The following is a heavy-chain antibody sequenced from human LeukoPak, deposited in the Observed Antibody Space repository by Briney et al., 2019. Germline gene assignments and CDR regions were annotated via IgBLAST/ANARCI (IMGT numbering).Heavy chain of an antibody. CDR3: ARSVDDYYFDY. J-gene: IGHJ4*02. D-gene: IGHD3-3*01. CDR2: IKQDGSEK. V-gene: IGHV3-7*01. Sequence: GGSLRLSCAASGFTFSIYWMSWVRQAPGKGLEWVANIKQDGSEKYYVDSVKGRLTISRDNAKNSLYLQMNSLRAEDTAVYYCARSVDDYYFDYWGQGTLVTVSS. CDR1: GFTFSIYW.